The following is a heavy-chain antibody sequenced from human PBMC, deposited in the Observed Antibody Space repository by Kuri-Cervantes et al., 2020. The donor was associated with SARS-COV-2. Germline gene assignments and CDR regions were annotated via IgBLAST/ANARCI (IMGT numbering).Heavy chain of an antibody. CDR2: ISSSSSTI. Sequence: GGSLRLSCAASGFTFSSYSMNWVRQAPGKGLEWVSYISSSSSTIYYADSVKGRFTISRDNAKSSLYLQMNSLGAEDTAVYYCAKDGHLTIFGVRLQGYYYYGMDVWGQGTTVTVSS. D-gene: IGHD3-3*01. J-gene: IGHJ6*01. CDR3: AKDGHLTIFGVRLQGYYYYGMDV. CDR1: GFTFSSYS. V-gene: IGHV3-48*01.